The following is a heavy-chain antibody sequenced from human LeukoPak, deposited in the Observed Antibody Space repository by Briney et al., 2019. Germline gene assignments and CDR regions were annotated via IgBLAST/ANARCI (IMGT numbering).Heavy chain of an antibody. J-gene: IGHJ3*02. Sequence: PSETLSLTCAVYGGSFSGYYWSWIRQPPGKGLEWIGEINHSGSTNYNPSLKSRVTISVDTSKNQFSLKLSSVTAADTAVYYCARLRKRWLVNNDAFDIWGQGTMVTVSS. V-gene: IGHV4-34*01. D-gene: IGHD6-19*01. CDR1: GGSFSGYY. CDR2: INHSGST. CDR3: ARLRKRWLVNNDAFDI.